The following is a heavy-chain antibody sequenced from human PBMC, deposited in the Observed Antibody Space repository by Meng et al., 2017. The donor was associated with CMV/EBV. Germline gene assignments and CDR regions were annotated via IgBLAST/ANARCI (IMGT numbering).Heavy chain of an antibody. J-gene: IGHJ6*02. V-gene: IGHV3-21*01. CDR1: GFTFSSYS. D-gene: IGHD2-2*01. CDR3: AGKEGYCSSTSCNYCDYDMDV. CDR2: ISSSSSYI. Sequence: GESLKISCAASGFTFSSYSMNWVRQAPGKGLEWVSSISSSSSYIYYADSVKGRFTISRDNAKNSLYLQMNSLRAEDTAVYYWAGKEGYCSSTSCNYCDYDMDVWGQGTTVTVSS.